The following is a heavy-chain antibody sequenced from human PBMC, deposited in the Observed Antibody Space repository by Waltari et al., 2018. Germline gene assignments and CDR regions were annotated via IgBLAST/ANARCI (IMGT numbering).Heavy chain of an antibody. Sequence: EVQLVESGGGLIQPGGSLRLSCAASGFTVSSNYMNWVRQAPGKGLDWVSVIYSNGRTYYADSGKGRFTISRDNSKNTLYLQMNSLRAEDTAVYYCARDATYYYGSGSVRDAFDIWGQGTMVTVSS. CDR1: GFTVSSNY. CDR3: ARDATYYYGSGSVRDAFDI. CDR2: IYSNGRT. V-gene: IGHV3-53*01. J-gene: IGHJ3*02. D-gene: IGHD3-10*01.